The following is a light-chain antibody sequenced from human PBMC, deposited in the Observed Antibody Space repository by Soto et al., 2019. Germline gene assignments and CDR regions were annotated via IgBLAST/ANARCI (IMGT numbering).Light chain of an antibody. CDR1: QSVSSY. CDR3: QHYYNWPRT. J-gene: IGKJ1*01. CDR2: GAS. V-gene: IGKV3-15*01. Sequence: EIALTQSPATLSLSPGERATLSCRASQSVSSYLAWYQQKPGQAPRLLSFGASTRATGTPARVSGSGSGTEFTLTISSLQSEDFAVYYCQHYYNWPRTFGQGTKVDIK.